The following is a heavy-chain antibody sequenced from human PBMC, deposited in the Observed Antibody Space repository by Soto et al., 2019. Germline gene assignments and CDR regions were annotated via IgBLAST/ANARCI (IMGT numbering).Heavy chain of an antibody. CDR3: AKTRIRSSGGRDFDY. CDR1: GFTFSNFG. J-gene: IGHJ4*02. D-gene: IGHD2-15*01. CDR2: ISFDGSNE. Sequence: PGGSLRLSCAASGFTFSNFGIHWVRQAPGKGLEWVAVISFDGSNEYYADSVKGRFTISRDNSKNTLYLQMNSLRAEDTAVYYCAKTRIRSSGGRDFDYWGQGALVTVSS. V-gene: IGHV3-30*18.